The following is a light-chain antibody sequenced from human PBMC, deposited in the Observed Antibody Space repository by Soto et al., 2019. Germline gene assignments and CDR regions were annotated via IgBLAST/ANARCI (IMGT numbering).Light chain of an antibody. V-gene: IGKV1-9*01. CDR3: QQLTSFPIS. CDR2: GAS. Sequence: IQLTQSPSSLSSPLEDSVTITCRASKAIGSSFAWYRQKPGKVPEVLIYGASTLQNGVPSRFSGSGSGTDFTLTISSLQPEDFATYCCQQLTSFPISFGGGTKVDIK. CDR1: KAIGSS. J-gene: IGKJ4*01.